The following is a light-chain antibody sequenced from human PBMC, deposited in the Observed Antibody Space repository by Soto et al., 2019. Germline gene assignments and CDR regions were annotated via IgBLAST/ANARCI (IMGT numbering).Light chain of an antibody. Sequence: DIQITQSPSSLSASVGDRVTITCRASQSLSSYLYWYQQKPGKAPKLLIYAASSLQSGVPSRFRGSGSGTDFTLTISSLQPEEFATDYYQPNYSSLRTFGQGKKVEIK. CDR3: QPNYSSLRT. CDR1: QSLSSY. J-gene: IGKJ1*01. CDR2: AAS. V-gene: IGKV1-39*01.